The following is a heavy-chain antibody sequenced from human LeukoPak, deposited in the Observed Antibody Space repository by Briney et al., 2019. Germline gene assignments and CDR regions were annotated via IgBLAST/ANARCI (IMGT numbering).Heavy chain of an antibody. Sequence: GGSLRLSCTASGFSFTNYALHWVRQAPGKGLDWVAAISYGGHNKYYADSVKGRFTISRDSSRDTLYLQMNSLRAEDTALYYCARDRGSDADYYASGTYYSWGRGTLVTISS. CDR1: GFSFTNYA. D-gene: IGHD3-10*01. CDR3: ARDRGSDADYYASGTYYS. J-gene: IGHJ4*02. CDR2: ISYGGHNK. V-gene: IGHV3-30*04.